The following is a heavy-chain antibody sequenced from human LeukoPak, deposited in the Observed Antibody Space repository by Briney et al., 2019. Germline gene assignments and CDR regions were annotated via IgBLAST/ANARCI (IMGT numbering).Heavy chain of an antibody. V-gene: IGHV4-39*01. Sequence: SETLSLTCTVSDGSISSSSYYWGWIRQPPGKGLEWIGSIYYSGSTYYNPSLKSRVTISVDTSKNQFSLKLSSVTAADTAVYYCARRRVGSGWSYYFDYWGQGTLVTVSS. CDR2: IYYSGST. D-gene: IGHD6-19*01. CDR1: DGSISSSSYY. J-gene: IGHJ4*02. CDR3: ARRRVGSGWSYYFDY.